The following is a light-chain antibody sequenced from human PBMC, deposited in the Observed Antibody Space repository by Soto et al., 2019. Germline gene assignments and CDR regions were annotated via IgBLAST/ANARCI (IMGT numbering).Light chain of an antibody. CDR1: HSVGSN. CDR2: GAS. V-gene: IGKV3-20*01. Sequence: EIVLTQSPGTLSLSPGERATLSCRASHSVGSNLAWYQQNPGQAPRLLIYGASTRATGVPARFSGSGSGTDFTLTISRLEPEDFAVYYCQQYSSSPLTFGGGTRWIS. J-gene: IGKJ4*01. CDR3: QQYSSSPLT.